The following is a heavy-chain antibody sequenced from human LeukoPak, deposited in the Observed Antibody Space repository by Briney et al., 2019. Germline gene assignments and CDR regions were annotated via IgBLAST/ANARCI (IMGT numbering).Heavy chain of an antibody. J-gene: IGHJ4*02. CDR3: AKDYYYDSSGYYVVAPGSY. D-gene: IGHD3-22*01. Sequence: GGSLRLSCAASGFTFSSYGMHWVRQAPGEGLEWVAVISYDGSNKYYADSVKGRFTISRDNSKNTLYLQMNSLRAEDTAVYYCAKDYYYDSSGYYVVAPGSYWGQGTLVTVSS. CDR2: ISYDGSNK. V-gene: IGHV3-30*18. CDR1: GFTFSSYG.